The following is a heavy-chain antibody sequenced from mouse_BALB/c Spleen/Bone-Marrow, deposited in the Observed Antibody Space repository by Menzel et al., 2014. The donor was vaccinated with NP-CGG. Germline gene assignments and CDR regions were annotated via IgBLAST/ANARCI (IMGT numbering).Heavy chain of an antibody. Sequence: VQLQQSGPELVKPGASVRISCKASGYTFTSYYIHWVKQRPGQGLEWIGWTYPGNVNTKYNEKFKGRATLTADKSSSTAYMQLSGLTSEDSAVYFCARERGTTAYFDYWGQGTTLTVSS. J-gene: IGHJ2*01. CDR1: GYTFTSYY. D-gene: IGHD1-2*01. V-gene: IGHV1S56*01. CDR3: ARERGTTAYFDY. CDR2: TYPGNVNT.